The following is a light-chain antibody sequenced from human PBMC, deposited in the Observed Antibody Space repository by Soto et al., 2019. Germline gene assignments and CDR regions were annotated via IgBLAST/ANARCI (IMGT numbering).Light chain of an antibody. CDR1: QDISNY. V-gene: IGKV1-33*01. CDR3: QQFDNLPLT. J-gene: IGKJ4*01. Sequence: DIQMTQSPSSLSASVGDRVTITCQASQDISNYLNWYQQKPGKAPKILIYDASVLEAGVPSRFSGGGSGTLFTLTISSLQAEDVATYYCQQFDNLPLTFGGGTKGDIK. CDR2: DAS.